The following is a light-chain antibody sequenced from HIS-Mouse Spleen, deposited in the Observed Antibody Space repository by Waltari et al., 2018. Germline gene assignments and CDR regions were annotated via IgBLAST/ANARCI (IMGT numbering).Light chain of an antibody. CDR3: AAWDDSLNGWV. Sequence: QSVLTQPPSASGTPGQRVTISCSGSSSNIGSNTVNWYQQLPGTAPKLLIYSNNQRPSWVPDRFSGSKSGTSASLAISGLQSEDEADYYCAAWDDSLNGWVFGGGTKLTGL. CDR1: SSNIGSNT. J-gene: IGLJ3*02. V-gene: IGLV1-44*01. CDR2: SNN.